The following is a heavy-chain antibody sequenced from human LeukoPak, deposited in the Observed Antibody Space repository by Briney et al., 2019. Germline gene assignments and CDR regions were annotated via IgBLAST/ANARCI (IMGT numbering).Heavy chain of an antibody. CDR1: GFTFSSYS. D-gene: IGHD5-24*01. Sequence: GGSLSLSCAASGFTFSSYSMNWVRQAPGKGLEWVSYISSSSSTIYYADSAKGRFTISRDNAKNSLYLQMNSLRDEDTAVYYCARGGDGYNYHHYWGRGTGDPVSS. J-gene: IGHJ1*01. V-gene: IGHV3-48*02. CDR3: ARGGDGYNYHHY. CDR2: ISSSSSTI.